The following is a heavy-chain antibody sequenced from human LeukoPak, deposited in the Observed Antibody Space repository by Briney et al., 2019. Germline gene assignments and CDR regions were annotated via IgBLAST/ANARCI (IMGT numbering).Heavy chain of an antibody. CDR3: ARDAEYCSSTSCYKDYYYYMDV. V-gene: IGHV3-64*01. CDR1: GFTFSSYA. Sequence: GGSLRLSCAASGFTFSSYAMHWVRQAPGMGLEYVSAISSNGGSTYYANSVKGRVTISRDNSKNTLYLQMGSLRAEDMAVYYCARDAEYCSSTSCYKDYYYYMDVWGKGTTVTVSS. CDR2: ISSNGGST. J-gene: IGHJ6*03. D-gene: IGHD2-2*02.